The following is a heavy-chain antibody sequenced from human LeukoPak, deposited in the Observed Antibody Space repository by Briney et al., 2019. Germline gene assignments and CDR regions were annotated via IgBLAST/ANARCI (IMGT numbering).Heavy chain of an antibody. Sequence: GRSLRLSCAASGFTFSSYGMHWVRQAPGKGLEWVAFIRYDGSNKYYADSVKGRFTISRDNSKNTLYLQMNSLRAEDTAVYYCAKVLQLGEYYFDYWGQGTLVTVSS. V-gene: IGHV3-30*02. CDR1: GFTFSSYG. CDR3: AKVLQLGEYYFDY. J-gene: IGHJ4*02. D-gene: IGHD1-1*01. CDR2: IRYDGSNK.